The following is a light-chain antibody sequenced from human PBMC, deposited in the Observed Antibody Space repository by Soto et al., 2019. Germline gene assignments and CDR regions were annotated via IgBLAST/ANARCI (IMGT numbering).Light chain of an antibody. J-gene: IGLJ1*01. Sequence: QSVLTQPASWSGSPGQSITISCTGTSSYVGNYNYVSWYQQHPGKAPKLMIYDVSNRPSGVSNRFSGSKSGNTASLTISGLQAEDEADYYCSSYTSTSKGVFGTGTKVTVL. CDR1: SSYVGNYNY. V-gene: IGLV2-14*01. CDR2: DVS. CDR3: SSYTSTSKGV.